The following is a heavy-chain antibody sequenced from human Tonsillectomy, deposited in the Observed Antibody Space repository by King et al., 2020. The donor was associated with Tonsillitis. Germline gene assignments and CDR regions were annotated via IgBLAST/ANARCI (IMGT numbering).Heavy chain of an antibody. J-gene: IGHJ4*02. CDR1: GFTFGSYS. CDR3: ARDGQGADFYDSSGPGNY. Sequence: VQLVESGGGLVQPGGSLRLSCAASGFTFGSYSMNWVRQAPGKGLEWVSYISSTSSTIYYADSVKGRFTISRDNAKKSLDLQMNSLRDEDTAVYYCARDGQGADFYDSSGPGNYWGQGTLVTVSS. V-gene: IGHV3-48*02. CDR2: ISSTSSTI. D-gene: IGHD3-22*01.